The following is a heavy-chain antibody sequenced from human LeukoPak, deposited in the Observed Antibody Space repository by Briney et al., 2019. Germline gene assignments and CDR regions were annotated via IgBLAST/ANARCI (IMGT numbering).Heavy chain of an antibody. CDR1: GDSVSSNSAA. CDR2: TYYRSKWSN. CDR3: ARAPIGGWYFDL. V-gene: IGHV6-1*01. D-gene: IGHD2-15*01. J-gene: IGHJ2*01. Sequence: SQTLSLTCAISGDSVSSNSAAWDWIRQSPSRGLEWLGRTYYRSKWSNDYAVSVKSRIIINPDTSQNQFSLQLNSLTPEDTAVYFCARAPIGGWYFDLWGRGTLVTVSS.